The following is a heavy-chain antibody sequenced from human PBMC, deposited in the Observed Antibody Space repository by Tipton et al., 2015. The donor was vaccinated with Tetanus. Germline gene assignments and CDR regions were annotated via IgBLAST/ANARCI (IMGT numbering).Heavy chain of an antibody. CDR3: ARDGGNYFYYGMNV. CDR1: GGSVRSGDYS. CDR2: VSYSGRT. V-gene: IGHV4-61*08. Sequence: TLSLTCTVSGGSVRSGDYSWNWIRQPPGKGLEWLAYVSYSGRTNSNYSLKSRITISQDTSKNQFSLRLTSVTAADTAVYYCARDGGNYFYYGMNVWGQGAAVTVSS. J-gene: IGHJ6*02.